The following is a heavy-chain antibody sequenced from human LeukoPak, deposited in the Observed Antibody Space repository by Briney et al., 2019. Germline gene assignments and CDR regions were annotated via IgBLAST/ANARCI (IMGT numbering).Heavy chain of an antibody. CDR2: ISGSGGST. D-gene: IGHD6-19*01. Sequence: QSGGSLRLSCAASGFTFSSYAMNWVRQAPGKGLEWVSAISGSGGSTYYADSVTGRFTISRDNSKNTLHLQMNSLRAEDTAVYYCARSVFTAVAGPIFDYWGQGTLVTVSS. J-gene: IGHJ4*02. CDR3: ARSVFTAVAGPIFDY. V-gene: IGHV3-23*01. CDR1: GFTFSSYA.